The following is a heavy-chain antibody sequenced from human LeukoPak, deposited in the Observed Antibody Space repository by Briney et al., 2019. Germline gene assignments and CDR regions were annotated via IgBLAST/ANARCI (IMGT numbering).Heavy chain of an antibody. D-gene: IGHD3-22*01. CDR2: ISSSGSTI. Sequence: QPGGSLRLSCAASGFTFSSYEMNWVRQAPGKGLEWVSYISSSGSTIYYADSVKGRFTISRDNAKNSLYLQMNSLRAEDTALYYCARDRGGYDSSGTLYYFDYWGQGTLVTVSS. CDR1: GFTFSSYE. J-gene: IGHJ4*02. V-gene: IGHV3-48*03. CDR3: ARDRGGYDSSGTLYYFDY.